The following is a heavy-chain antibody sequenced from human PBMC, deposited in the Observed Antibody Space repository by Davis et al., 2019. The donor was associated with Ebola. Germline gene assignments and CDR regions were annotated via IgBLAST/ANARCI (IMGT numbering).Heavy chain of an antibody. Sequence: ASVKVSCKASGYTFTSYGISWVRQAPGQGLEWMGWISAYNGNTNYAQKLQGRVTMTTDTSTSTAYMELTTLRSEDTAVYYCARESGEHTSMAKPFDYWGKGTLVTVSS. V-gene: IGHV1-18*01. CDR2: ISAYNGNT. CDR1: GYTFTSYG. CDR3: ARESGEHTSMAKPFDY. D-gene: IGHD5-18*01. J-gene: IGHJ4*02.